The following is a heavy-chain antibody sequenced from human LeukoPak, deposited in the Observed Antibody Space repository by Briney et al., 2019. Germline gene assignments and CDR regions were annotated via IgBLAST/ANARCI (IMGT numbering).Heavy chain of an antibody. CDR2: ISYDGSNK. Sequence: GRSLRLSCAASGFTFSSYGMHWVRQAPGKGLEWVAVISYDGSNKYYADSVKGRFTISRDNSKNTLYLQMNSLRAEDTAMYYCAKDREMATTLNYFDYWGQGTLVTVSS. V-gene: IGHV3-30*18. D-gene: IGHD5-24*01. CDR1: GFTFSSYG. J-gene: IGHJ4*02. CDR3: AKDREMATTLNYFDY.